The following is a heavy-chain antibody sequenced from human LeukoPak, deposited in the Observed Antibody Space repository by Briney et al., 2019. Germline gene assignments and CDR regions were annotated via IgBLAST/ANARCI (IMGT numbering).Heavy chain of an antibody. V-gene: IGHV4-61*02. CDR1: GDSISSGDYY. J-gene: IGHJ4*02. Sequence: PSQTLSLTCTVSGDSISSGDYYWSWIRQPAGKGLEWIGRISSSGSTNYNPSLKSRVTKSVDTSKNQFSLKLSSVTAADTAVYYCARDPRIAARLYYFDYWGQGTLVTVSS. CDR2: ISSSGST. D-gene: IGHD6-6*01. CDR3: ARDPRIAARLYYFDY.